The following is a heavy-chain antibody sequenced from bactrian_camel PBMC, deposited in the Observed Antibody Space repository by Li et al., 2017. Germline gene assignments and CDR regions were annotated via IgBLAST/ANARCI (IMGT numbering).Heavy chain of an antibody. CDR3: VKGRAPYCHQDTSP. Sequence: VQLVESGGGLVQPGGSLTLSCAASGFAFSTYAMSWVRQAAGKGLEWVSSISSGGSSTYYADSVKGRFTISGDNAKNTLYLQLNDLNSDDTAMYYCVKGRAPYCHQDTSPRGQGTQVTVS. CDR2: ISSGGSST. V-gene: IGHV3S31*01. J-gene: IGHJ4*01. CDR1: GFAFSTYA. D-gene: IGHD1*01.